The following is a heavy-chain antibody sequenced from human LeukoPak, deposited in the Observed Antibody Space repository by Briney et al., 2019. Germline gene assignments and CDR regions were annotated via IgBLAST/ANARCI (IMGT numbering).Heavy chain of an antibody. CDR3: ARRQGTMVRGVIKGPAGDAFDI. CDR2: IIPIFGTA. CDR1: GGTFSSYA. V-gene: IGHV1-69*06. J-gene: IGHJ3*02. Sequence: EASVKVSCKASGGTFSSYAISWVRQAPGQGLEWMGGIIPIFGTANYAQKFQGRVTITADKSTSTAYMELSSLRSEDTAVYYCARRQGTMVRGVIKGPAGDAFDIWGQGTMVTVSS. D-gene: IGHD3-10*01.